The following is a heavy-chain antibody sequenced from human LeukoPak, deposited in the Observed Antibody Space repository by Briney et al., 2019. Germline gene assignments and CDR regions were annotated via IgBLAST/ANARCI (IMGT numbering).Heavy chain of an antibody. CDR3: AKKVYYYDSSGYYYNLVGYFQH. V-gene: IGHV3-23*01. CDR1: GFTFSSYA. CDR2: ISGSGGST. Sequence: GGSLRLSCPVSGFTFSSYAMSWVRQAPGKGLEWVSAISGSGGSTYHADSVKGRFTISRDNSKNTLYLQMNRLRAEDTAVYYCAKKVYYYDSSGYYYNLVGYFQHWGQGTLVTVSS. D-gene: IGHD3-22*01. J-gene: IGHJ1*01.